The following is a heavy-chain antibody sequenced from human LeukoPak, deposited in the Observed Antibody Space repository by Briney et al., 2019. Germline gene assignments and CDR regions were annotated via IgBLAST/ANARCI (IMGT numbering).Heavy chain of an antibody. V-gene: IGHV3-23*01. CDR1: GFTFSSYA. Sequence: GGSLRLSCAASGFTFSSYAMSWVRQAPGKGLEWVSGISGSGGSTYYADSVKGRFTISRDNSKNTVYLQMNSLRAEDTAVYYCARPMDFDWLLSFDYWGQGTLVTVSS. CDR2: ISGSGGST. D-gene: IGHD3-9*01. CDR3: ARPMDFDWLLSFDY. J-gene: IGHJ4*02.